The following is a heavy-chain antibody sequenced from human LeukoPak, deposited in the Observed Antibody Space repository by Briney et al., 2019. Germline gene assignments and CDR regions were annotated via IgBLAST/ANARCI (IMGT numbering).Heavy chain of an antibody. CDR2: FGISGTI. Sequence: GGSLRLSCAASGFAVNTYGMHWVRQAPGEGPQWIAYFGISGTIYYADSVRGRFTISRDSAKNTLYLQMNSLGAEDTAVYYCARDVRPGSGFLHYYYMDIWGTGTTVTVSS. CDR1: GFAVNTYG. CDR3: ARDVRPGSGFLHYYYMDI. D-gene: IGHD6-19*01. J-gene: IGHJ6*03. V-gene: IGHV3-48*01.